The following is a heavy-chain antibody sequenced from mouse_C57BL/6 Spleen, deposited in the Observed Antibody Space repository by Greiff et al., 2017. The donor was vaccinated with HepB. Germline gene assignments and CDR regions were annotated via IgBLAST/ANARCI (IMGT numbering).Heavy chain of an antibody. CDR1: GFTFSDAW. CDR3: TRGYYGSSYVGYFDV. V-gene: IGHV6-6*01. D-gene: IGHD1-1*01. CDR2: IRNKANNHAT. J-gene: IGHJ1*03. Sequence: EVKLMESGGGLVQPGGSMKLSCAASGFTFSDAWMDWVRQSPEKGLEWVAEIRNKANNHATYYAESVKGRFTISRDDSKSSVYLQMNSVRAEDTGIYYCTRGYYGSSYVGYFDVWGTGTTVTVSS.